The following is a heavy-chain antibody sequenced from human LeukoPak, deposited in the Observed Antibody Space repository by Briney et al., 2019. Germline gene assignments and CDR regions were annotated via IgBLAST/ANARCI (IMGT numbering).Heavy chain of an antibody. CDR2: IYYSGST. CDR3: ARQGKAYYDILTGHPSLTAFDY. Sequence: SETLSLTCTVSGGSISSSSYYWGWIRQPPGKGLEWIGSIYYSGSTYYNPSLKSRVTISVDTSKNQFSLKLSSVTAADTAVYYCARQGKAYYDILTGHPSLTAFDYWGQGTLVTVSS. D-gene: IGHD3-9*01. J-gene: IGHJ4*02. V-gene: IGHV4-39*01. CDR1: GGSISSSSYY.